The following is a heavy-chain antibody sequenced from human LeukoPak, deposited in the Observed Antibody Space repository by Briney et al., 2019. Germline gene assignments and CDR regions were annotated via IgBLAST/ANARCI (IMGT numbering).Heavy chain of an antibody. D-gene: IGHD3-9*01. J-gene: IGHJ5*02. V-gene: IGHV4-39*07. CDR2: IYYSGGT. CDR3: ARASSNYDILTGYYRAGWFDP. CDR1: GGSISSGSYY. Sequence: SETLSLTCTVSGGSISSGSYYWSWIRQPAGKGLEWIGSIYYSGGTFYNPSLKSRVTISVDTSKNQFSLKLSSVTAADTAVYYCARASSNYDILTGYYRAGWFDPWGQGTLVTVSS.